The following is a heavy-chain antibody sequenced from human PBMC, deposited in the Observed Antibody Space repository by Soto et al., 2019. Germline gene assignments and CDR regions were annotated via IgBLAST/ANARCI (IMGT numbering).Heavy chain of an antibody. D-gene: IGHD1-26*01. V-gene: IGHV3-48*03. Sequence: PGGSLRLSCAASGFTFSNYEMNWVRQAPGKGLEWVSYISSVGSTVNYADSVKGRFTIFRDNAKNSLFLQMNSLRAEDTAVYYCAKEATNINNFHYWGQGTLVTVST. CDR2: ISSVGSTV. CDR1: GFTFSNYE. J-gene: IGHJ4*02. CDR3: AKEATNINNFHY.